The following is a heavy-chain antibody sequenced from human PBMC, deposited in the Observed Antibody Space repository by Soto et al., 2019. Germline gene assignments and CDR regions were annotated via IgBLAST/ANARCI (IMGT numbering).Heavy chain of an antibody. CDR2: IYYSGST. J-gene: IGHJ5*02. D-gene: IGHD3-10*01. Sequence: SETLSLTCTVSGGSISSYYWSWIRQPPGKGLEWIGYIYYSGSTNYNPSLKSRLTISVDTSKNQFSLKLSSVPTADTAVYYCARVGTRVWGVIQFDPWGQGTLVTVSS. CDR3: ARVGTRVWGVIQFDP. CDR1: GGSISSYY. V-gene: IGHV4-59*01.